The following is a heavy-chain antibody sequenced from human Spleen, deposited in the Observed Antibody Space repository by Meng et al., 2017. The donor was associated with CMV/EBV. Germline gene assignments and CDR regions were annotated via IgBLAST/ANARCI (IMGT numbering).Heavy chain of an antibody. Sequence: YTFTGYYMHWVRQAPGQGLEWMGWINPNSGGTNYAQKFQGRVTMTRDTSITTVYMELSRLRYDDTAMYYCASGYCSSSSCYAQYFQHWGLGTLVTVSS. CDR3: ASGYCSSSSCYAQYFQH. D-gene: IGHD2-2*03. CDR1: YTFTGYY. V-gene: IGHV1-2*02. J-gene: IGHJ1*01. CDR2: INPNSGGT.